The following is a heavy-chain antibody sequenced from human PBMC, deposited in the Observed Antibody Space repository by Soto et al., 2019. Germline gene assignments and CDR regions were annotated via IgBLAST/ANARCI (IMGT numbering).Heavy chain of an antibody. V-gene: IGHV4-39*01. CDR1: GGSISSNDYY. D-gene: IGHD3-22*01. Sequence: QLQLQESGPGLVKPSETLSLTCTVSGGSISSNDYYWGWIRQPPGKGLEWIGSIYYSGSTYYNPSLKSRVTISLDTSKNQFSLKLSSVTAADTAVYYCARHPRITMIVVGAFDIWGQGTMVTVSS. CDR2: IYYSGST. CDR3: ARHPRITMIVVGAFDI. J-gene: IGHJ3*02.